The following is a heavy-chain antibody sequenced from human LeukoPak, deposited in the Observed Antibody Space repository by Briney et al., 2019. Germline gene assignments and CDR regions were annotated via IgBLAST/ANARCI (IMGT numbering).Heavy chain of an antibody. CDR1: GGSFSGHY. V-gene: IGHV4-34*01. Sequence: KPSETLSLTCAVYGGSFSGHYWGWIRQPPGKGLEWVGEISHYGSTNYNPSLKSRVTISVDTSKSQFSLKLTSVTAADTGLYYCVRGNKEAIAGWFSDKPHYDYYYMDVWGKGTTVTVSS. D-gene: IGHD6-19*01. J-gene: IGHJ6*03. CDR3: VRGNKEAIAGWFSDKPHYDYYYMDV. CDR2: ISHYGST.